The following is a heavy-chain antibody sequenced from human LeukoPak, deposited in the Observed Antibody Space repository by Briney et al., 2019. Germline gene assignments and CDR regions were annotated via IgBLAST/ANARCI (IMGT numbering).Heavy chain of an antibody. CDR1: GFTFSDYY. D-gene: IGHD6-13*01. V-gene: IGHV3-11*01. CDR2: ISSSGSTI. CDR3: ARDGARIAAAAPNWFDP. J-gene: IGHJ5*02. Sequence: GGSVRLSCAASGFTFSDYYMSWIRQAPGKGLEWVSYISSSGSTIYYADSVKGRFTISRDNAKNSLYLQMNSLRAEDTAVYYCARDGARIAAAAPNWFDPWGQGTLVTVSS.